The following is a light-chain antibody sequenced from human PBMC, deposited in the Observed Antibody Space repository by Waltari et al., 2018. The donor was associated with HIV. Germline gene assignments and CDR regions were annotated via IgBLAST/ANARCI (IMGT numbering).Light chain of an antibody. V-gene: IGKV1-39*01. J-gene: IGKJ2*01. CDR1: QNINSY. Sequence: DIQMTQSPPSLSASVGDRVTITCRANQNINSYLNWYHQKPGKAPDLLLFDASTLQIGVPSRFSASGSGIDFILTITAVQHEDFATYFCQQSHTTPATFGQGTKLEMK. CDR3: QQSHTTPAT. CDR2: DAS.